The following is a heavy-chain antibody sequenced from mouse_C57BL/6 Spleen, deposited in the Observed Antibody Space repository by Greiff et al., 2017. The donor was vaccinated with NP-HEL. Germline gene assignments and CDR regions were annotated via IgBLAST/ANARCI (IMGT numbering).Heavy chain of an antibody. Sequence: VQLQQSGAELARPGASVKLSCKASGYTFTSYGISWVKQRTGQGLEWIGEIYPRSGNTYYNEKFKGKATLTADKSSSTAYMELRSLTSEDSAVYFCARYDGYRYYAMDYWGQGTSVTVSS. V-gene: IGHV1-81*01. D-gene: IGHD2-3*01. CDR1: GYTFTSYG. CDR3: ARYDGYRYYAMDY. J-gene: IGHJ4*01. CDR2: IYPRSGNT.